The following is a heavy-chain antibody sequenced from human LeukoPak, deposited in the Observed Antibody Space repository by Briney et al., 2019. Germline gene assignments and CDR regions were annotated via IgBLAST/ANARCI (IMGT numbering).Heavy chain of an antibody. CDR3: AKEGPGYYDSSGYLDY. V-gene: IGHV3-21*01. J-gene: IGHJ4*02. CDR2: ISSSSSYI. Sequence: GGSLRLSCAASGFTFSSYSMNWVRQAPGKGLEWVSSISSSSSYIYYADSVKGRFTISRDNAKNSLYLQMNSLRAEDTAVYYCAKEGPGYYDSSGYLDYWGQGTLVTVSS. CDR1: GFTFSSYS. D-gene: IGHD3-22*01.